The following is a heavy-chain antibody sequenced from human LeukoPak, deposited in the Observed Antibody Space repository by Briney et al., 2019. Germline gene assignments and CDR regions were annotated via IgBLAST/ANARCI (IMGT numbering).Heavy chain of an antibody. CDR1: GFTFSSYD. CDR3: ARAYDYGGTSYWWYFDL. D-gene: IGHD4-23*01. J-gene: IGHJ2*01. Sequence: GGSLRLSCAASGFTFSSYDMHWVRQATGKGLEWVSAIGTAGDTYYPGSVKGRFTISRENPKNSLYLQMNSLRAGDTAVYYCARAYDYGGTSYWWYFDLWGRGTLVTVSS. V-gene: IGHV3-13*04. CDR2: IGTAGDT.